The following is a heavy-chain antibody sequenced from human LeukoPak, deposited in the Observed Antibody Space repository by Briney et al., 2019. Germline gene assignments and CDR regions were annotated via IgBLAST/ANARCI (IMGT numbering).Heavy chain of an antibody. J-gene: IGHJ4*02. D-gene: IGHD1-26*01. CDR2: INSDGSST. V-gene: IGHV3-74*01. CDR3: ACNIVGAIGPVDY. CDR1: GLTFSGYW. Sequence: QPGGSRRFSGEASGLTFSGYWRHGSAKAPGKGLGWFSRINSDGSSTSYADSVKGRFTISRDNAKNTLYLQMNSLRAEDTAVYYCACNIVGAIGPVDYWGQGTLVTVSS.